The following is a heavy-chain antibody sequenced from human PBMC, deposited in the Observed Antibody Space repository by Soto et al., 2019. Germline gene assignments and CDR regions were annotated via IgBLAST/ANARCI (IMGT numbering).Heavy chain of an antibody. CDR1: GGSISSGGYY. J-gene: IGHJ4*02. V-gene: IGHV4-31*03. D-gene: IGHD3-22*01. Sequence: PSETLSLTCTVSGGSISSGGYYWSWIRQHPGKGLEWIGYIYYSGSTYYNPSLKSRVTISVDTSKNQFSLKLSSVTAADTAVYYCARSPEQLSSSGYYFGYWGQGTLVTVCS. CDR2: IYYSGST. CDR3: ARSPEQLSSSGYYFGY.